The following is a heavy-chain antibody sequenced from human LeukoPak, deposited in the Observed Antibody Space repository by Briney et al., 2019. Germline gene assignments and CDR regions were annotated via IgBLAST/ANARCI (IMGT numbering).Heavy chain of an antibody. CDR2: IKQDGSEK. J-gene: IGHJ4*02. D-gene: IGHD6-13*01. CDR3: ASHSSSWYGTDY. Sequence: GGSLRLSCAASGFNFNDYYMSWIRQAPGKGLEWVANIKQDGSEKYYVDSVKGRFTISRDNAKNSLYLQMNSLRAEDTAVYYCASHSSSWYGTDYWGQGTLVTVSS. V-gene: IGHV3-7*01. CDR1: GFNFNDYY.